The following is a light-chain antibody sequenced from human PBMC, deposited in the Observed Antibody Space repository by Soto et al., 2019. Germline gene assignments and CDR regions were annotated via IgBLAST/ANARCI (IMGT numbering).Light chain of an antibody. CDR1: SSDVGGYNY. V-gene: IGLV2-8*01. CDR3: SSYAGSNNFDV. J-gene: IGLJ1*01. Sequence: QSLLTQPPSASGSPGQSVTISCTGTSSDVGGYNYVSWYQQHPGKAPKLMIFEVSKRPSGVPDRFSGSKSGNTASLTVSGLQVEDEADYYCSSYAGSNNFDVFGTGTKLTVL. CDR2: EVS.